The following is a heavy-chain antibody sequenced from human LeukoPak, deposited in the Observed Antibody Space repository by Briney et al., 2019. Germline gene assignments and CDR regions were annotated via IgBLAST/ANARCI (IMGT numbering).Heavy chain of an antibody. CDR2: IYYSGST. V-gene: IGHV4-31*03. Sequence: SETLSLTCTVSGGSISSGGYYWSWIRQHPGKGLEWIGYIYYSGSTYYSPSLKSRVTISVDMSKNQFSLKLSSVTAADTAVYYCASSGDYYYYYGMDVWGQGTTVTVSS. D-gene: IGHD4-17*01. CDR3: ASSGDYYYYYGMDV. CDR1: GGSISSGGYY. J-gene: IGHJ6*02.